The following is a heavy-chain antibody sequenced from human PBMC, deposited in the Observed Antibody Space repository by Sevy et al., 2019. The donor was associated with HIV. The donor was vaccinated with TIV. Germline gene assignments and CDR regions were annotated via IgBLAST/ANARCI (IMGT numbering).Heavy chain of an antibody. J-gene: IGHJ4*02. D-gene: IGHD2-2*01. Sequence: GGSLRLSCAASGFTFSSYAMSWVRQAPGKGLEWVSAISGSGGSTYYADSVKGRFTISRDNSKNTLYLQMNSLRAEDTAVYYCALLVVVPPAMWLFVGPNDYWGQGTLVTVSS. CDR1: GFTFSSYA. V-gene: IGHV3-23*01. CDR3: ALLVVVPPAMWLFVGPNDY. CDR2: ISGSGGST.